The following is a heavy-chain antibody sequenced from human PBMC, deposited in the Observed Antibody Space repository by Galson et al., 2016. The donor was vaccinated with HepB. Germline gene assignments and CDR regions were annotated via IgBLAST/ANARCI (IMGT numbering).Heavy chain of an antibody. CDR2: INGRGNTT. CDR1: GFSFHSYA. V-gene: IGHV3-23*01. CDR3: AKDLGRGRLYFDS. Sequence: SLRLSCAGSGFSFHSYAMAWVRQAPGRALEWVSAINGRGNTTYYADSVKGRFSMSRDNSKNTLYLQLNNLRAEDTAIYSCAKDLGRGRLYFDSWGPGTLVTVSS. D-gene: IGHD3/OR15-3a*01. J-gene: IGHJ4*02.